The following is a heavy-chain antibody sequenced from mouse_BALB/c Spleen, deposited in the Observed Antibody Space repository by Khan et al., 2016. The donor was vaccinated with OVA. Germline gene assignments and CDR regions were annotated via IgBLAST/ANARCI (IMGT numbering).Heavy chain of an antibody. CDR2: IYPGSGST. CDR3: ARGYGGAWFAY. D-gene: IGHD1-2*01. J-gene: IGHJ3*01. CDR1: GYTFTDYV. Sequence: QVRLQQSGPELVKPGASVKMSCKVTGYTFTDYVISWVKQRTGQGLEWIGEIYPGSGSTYYNEKFKGKATLTADKVSNTVNMQVSSLTSEDSAVYFGARGYGGAWFAYWGQGTLVTVSA. V-gene: IGHV1-81*01.